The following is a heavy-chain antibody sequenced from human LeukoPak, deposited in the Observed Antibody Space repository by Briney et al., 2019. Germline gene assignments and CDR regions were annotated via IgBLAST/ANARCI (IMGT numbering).Heavy chain of an antibody. Sequence: GGSLRLSCAASGFTFSSYWMSWVRQAPGKGLEWVAVISYDGSNKYYADSVKGRFTISRDNSKNTLYLQMNSLRAEDTAVYYCARDSAYYYDSSGFYWGQGTLVTVSS. J-gene: IGHJ4*02. V-gene: IGHV3-30*03. CDR1: GFTFSSYW. D-gene: IGHD3-22*01. CDR3: ARDSAYYYDSSGFY. CDR2: ISYDGSNK.